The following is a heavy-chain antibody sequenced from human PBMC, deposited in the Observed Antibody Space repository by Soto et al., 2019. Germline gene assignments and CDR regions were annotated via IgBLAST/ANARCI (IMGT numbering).Heavy chain of an antibody. CDR1: GFAFNNYA. V-gene: IGHV3-23*01. J-gene: IGHJ4*02. CDR2: ISAGGDAT. CDR3: ARDVGGSNAMFDY. Sequence: GGSLRLSCAASGFAFNNYAMAWVRQAPGKGPDWVSTISAGGDATHYADSVKGRFTISRDNSKNILYLQLDSLRVEDTAIYYCARDVGGSNAMFDYWGQGTQVTVSS. D-gene: IGHD5-12*01.